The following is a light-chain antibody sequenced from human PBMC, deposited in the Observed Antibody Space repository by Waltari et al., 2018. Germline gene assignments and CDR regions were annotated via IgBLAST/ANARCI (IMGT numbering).Light chain of an antibody. J-gene: IGLJ2*01. CDR1: RSDIGTVYD. Sequence: SVLTQPPSVSGTPGQRVTISCTGRRSDIGTVYDFHWYQQLPGTAPKLLIYGNTKRPSGVPDRFSGSKSGTSASLAITGLQAEDEADYYCQSYDSSLSTSVFGGGTKLTVL. CDR2: GNT. CDR3: QSYDSSLSTSV. V-gene: IGLV1-40*01.